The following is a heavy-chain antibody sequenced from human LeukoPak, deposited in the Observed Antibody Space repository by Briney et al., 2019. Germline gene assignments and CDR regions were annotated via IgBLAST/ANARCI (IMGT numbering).Heavy chain of an antibody. V-gene: IGHV4-59*01. D-gene: IGHD6-13*01. CDR1: GGSISSYY. J-gene: IGHJ4*02. CDR3: ARAYSSSLLDY. Sequence: SETLSLTCTVSGGSISSYYWSWLRQPPGKGLEWIGYIYYSGSTNYNPSLKSRVTISVDTSKNQFSLKLSSVTAADTAVYYCARAYSSSLLDYWGQGTLVTVSS. CDR2: IYYSGST.